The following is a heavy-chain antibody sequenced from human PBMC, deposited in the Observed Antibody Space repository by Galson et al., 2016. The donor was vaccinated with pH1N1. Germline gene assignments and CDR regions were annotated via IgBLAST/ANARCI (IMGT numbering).Heavy chain of an antibody. D-gene: IGHD1-20*01. CDR2: IYPGDSDT. J-gene: IGHJ6*01. V-gene: IGHV5-51*01. CDR1: GYSFTNYW. CDR3: ARGYKWNDEGPIGLPPGTLLQEDL. Sequence: QSGAEVKKPGESLKISCRGSGYSFTNYWIAWVRQMPGKGLEWVGIIYPGDSDTRYSPSFQGRVTISADKSITTAYLQWSSLKASDTAMYYCARGYKWNDEGPIGLPPGTLLQEDLWG.